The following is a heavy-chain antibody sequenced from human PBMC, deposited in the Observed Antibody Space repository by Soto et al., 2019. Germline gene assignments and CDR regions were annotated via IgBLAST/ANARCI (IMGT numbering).Heavy chain of an antibody. V-gene: IGHV4-61*03. CDR2: IHYNGST. D-gene: IGHD3-3*01. J-gene: IGHJ6*02. CDR3: ARDRGNFGVVLADFYQYGMDV. Sequence: QVQLQESGPGLVKPSETLSLTCTVSGDSVTSGSIYWSWIRQPPGKGLEWIGYIHYNGSTNYNPFLKSRVAISVDTSKNHFSLTLSSVTAADTAVYYCARDRGNFGVVLADFYQYGMDVWGQGTAVTVSS. CDR1: GDSVTSGSIY.